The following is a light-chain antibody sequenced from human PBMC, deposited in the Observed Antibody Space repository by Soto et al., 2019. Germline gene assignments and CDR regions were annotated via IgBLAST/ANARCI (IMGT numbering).Light chain of an antibody. CDR1: TGAVTSGHY. CDR2: DTS. V-gene: IGLV7-46*01. CDR3: LLSFSGARV. J-gene: IGLJ1*01. Sequence: QAVVTQEPSLTVSPGGTVSLTCGSSTGAVTSGHYPYWFQQKPGQAPRTLIYDTSNKHSWTPARFSGSLLGGKAALTLSGAQPEDEADYYCLLSFSGARVFGTGTKVTVL.